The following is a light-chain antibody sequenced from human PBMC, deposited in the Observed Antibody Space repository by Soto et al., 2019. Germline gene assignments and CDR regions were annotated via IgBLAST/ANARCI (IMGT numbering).Light chain of an antibody. CDR2: GAS. CDR3: QQYGSSPPYT. CDR1: QSVSSSY. J-gene: IGKJ5*01. V-gene: IGKV3-20*01. Sequence: EMLLTQCPGTLSLSPGKRATLYCRASQSVSSSYLAWYQQKPGQAPRLLIYGASSRATGIPDRFSGSGSGTDFTLTFSRLEPEDFAVYYCQQYGSSPPYTFGQGTRLEIK.